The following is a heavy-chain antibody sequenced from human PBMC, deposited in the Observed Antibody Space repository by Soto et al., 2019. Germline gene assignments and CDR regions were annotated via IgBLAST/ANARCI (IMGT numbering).Heavy chain of an antibody. D-gene: IGHD3-10*01. CDR2: IYYSGST. Sequence: SETLCLPCTVVGGSISSSSYYWGWIRQTPGKGLEWIGSIYYSGSTYYNPSLKSRVTISVDTSKNQFSLKLSSVTAADTAVYYCARHGNGAMVRQNYYYYYMDVWGKGTTVTVSS. CDR3: ARHGNGAMVRQNYYYYYMDV. CDR1: GGSISSSSYY. V-gene: IGHV4-39*01. J-gene: IGHJ6*03.